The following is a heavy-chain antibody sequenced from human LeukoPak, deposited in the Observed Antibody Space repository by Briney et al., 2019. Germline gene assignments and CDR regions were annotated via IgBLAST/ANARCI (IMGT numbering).Heavy chain of an antibody. Sequence: ASVKVSFKASGYTFTSYDINWVRQAPGQGLEWMGWMNPNSGNTGYAQKFQGRVTMTRNTSISTAYMELSSLRSEDTAVYYCARGSYCSSTSCYTDWGQGTLVTVSS. V-gene: IGHV1-8*01. D-gene: IGHD2-2*02. J-gene: IGHJ4*02. CDR3: ARGSYCSSTSCYTD. CDR2: MNPNSGNT. CDR1: GYTFTSYD.